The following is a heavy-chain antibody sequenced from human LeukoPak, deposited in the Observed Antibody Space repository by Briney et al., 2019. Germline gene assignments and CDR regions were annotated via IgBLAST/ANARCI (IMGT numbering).Heavy chain of an antibody. V-gene: IGHV3-30-3*01. CDR1: GFTFSSYA. CDR2: ISYDGSNK. D-gene: IGHD6-13*01. Sequence: PGGSLRLSCAASGFTFSSYAMHWVRQAPGKGLEWVAVISYDGSNKYYADSVKGRFTISRDNSKNTLYLQMNSLRAEDTAVYYCARVSAAGKCFDYWGQGTLVIVSS. CDR3: ARVSAAGKCFDY. J-gene: IGHJ4*02.